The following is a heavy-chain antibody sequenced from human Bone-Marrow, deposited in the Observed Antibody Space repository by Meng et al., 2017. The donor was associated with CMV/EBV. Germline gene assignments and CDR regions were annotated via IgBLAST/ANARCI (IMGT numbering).Heavy chain of an antibody. CDR3: ARDPDTPMAFDH. CDR1: GYIFSDYY. V-gene: IGHV1-2*02. D-gene: IGHD5-18*01. CDR2: IHPKNGGT. J-gene: IGHJ4*02. Sequence: QWQLGQLGAEVKAPGHSGKVSCKASGYIFSDYYIHWVRQAPGQGLEWMGWIHPKNGGTKYAQKFQGRVTMTRDTSISTTYMDLNRLISDDTAVYYCARDPDTPMAFDHWGQGTLVTVSS.